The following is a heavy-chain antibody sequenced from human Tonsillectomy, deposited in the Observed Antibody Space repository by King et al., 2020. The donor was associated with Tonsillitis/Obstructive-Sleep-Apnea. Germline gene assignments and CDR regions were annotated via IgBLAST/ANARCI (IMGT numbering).Heavy chain of an antibody. CDR3: ARLRT. D-gene: IGHD3-16*01. Sequence: QLVQSGSELKKPGASVKGSCKASGYTFTTYALNWLRQAPGQGLYWMGWINTNTGNPTYARGFTGRLFFSLDTSVSTVYLQIISLMAEDTAVYYCARLRTWGQGTLVTVSS. J-gene: IGHJ5*02. V-gene: IGHV7-4-1*02. CDR2: INTNTGNP. CDR1: GYTFTTYA.